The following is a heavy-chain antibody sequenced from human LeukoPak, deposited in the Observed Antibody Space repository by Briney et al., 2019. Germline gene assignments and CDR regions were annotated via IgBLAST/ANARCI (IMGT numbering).Heavy chain of an antibody. J-gene: IGHJ3*02. Sequence: PGGSLRLSCAASGFTVSSNYMSWVRQAPGKGLEWVSVIYSGGYTYYADSVKGRCTISRDTSKNTVYLQMNSLRAEDTAVYYRARDTSGNDAFDIWGQGTMVTVSS. CDR3: ARDTSGNDAFDI. CDR2: IYSGGYT. CDR1: GFTVSSNY. D-gene: IGHD6-19*01. V-gene: IGHV3-66*01.